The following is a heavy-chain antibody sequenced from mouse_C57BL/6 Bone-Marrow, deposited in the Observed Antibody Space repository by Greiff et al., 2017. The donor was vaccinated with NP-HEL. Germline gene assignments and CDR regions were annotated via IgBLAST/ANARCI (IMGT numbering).Heavy chain of an antibody. Sequence: QVQLKESGPGLVQPSQSLSITCTVSGFSLTSYGVHWVRQSPGKGLEWLGVIWSGGSTDYNAAFISRLSISKDNSKSQVFFKMNSLQADDTAIYYCARGSYVYYAMDYWGQGTSVTVSS. J-gene: IGHJ4*01. CDR3: ARGSYVYYAMDY. D-gene: IGHD1-1*01. V-gene: IGHV2-2*01. CDR1: GFSLTSYG. CDR2: IWSGGST.